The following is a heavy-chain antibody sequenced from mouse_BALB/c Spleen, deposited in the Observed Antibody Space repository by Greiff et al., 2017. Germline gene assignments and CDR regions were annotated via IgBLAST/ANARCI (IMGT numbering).Heavy chain of an antibody. J-gene: IGHJ4*01. CDR1: GFTFSDYY. V-gene: IGHV5-4*02. D-gene: IGHD2-4*01. CDR3: ARAGDDYDYAIDY. Sequence: DVKLVESGGGLVKPGGSLKLSCAASGFTFSDYYMYWVRQTPEKRLEWVATISDGGSYTYYPDSVKGRFTISRDNAKNNLYLQMSSLKSEDTAMYYCARAGDDYDYAIDYWGQGTSVTVSS. CDR2: ISDGGSYT.